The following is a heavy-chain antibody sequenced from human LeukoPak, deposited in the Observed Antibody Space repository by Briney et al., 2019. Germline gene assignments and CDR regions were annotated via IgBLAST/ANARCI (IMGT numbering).Heavy chain of an antibody. CDR3: ARDLMVRDPFSFDP. CDR2: IYYSGST. CDR1: GGSISSSSYY. J-gene: IGHJ5*02. Sequence: SETLSLTCTVSGGSISSSSYYWGWIRQPPGKGLEWIGSIYYSGSTYYNPSLKSRVTISVDTSKNQFSLKLSSVTAADTAVYYCARDLMVRDPFSFDPWGQGTLVTVSS. V-gene: IGHV4-39*07. D-gene: IGHD3-10*01.